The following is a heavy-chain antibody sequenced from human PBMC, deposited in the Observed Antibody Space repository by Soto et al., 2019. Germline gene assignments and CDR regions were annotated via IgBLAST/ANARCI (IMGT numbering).Heavy chain of an antibody. CDR1: GGSFNGYN. Sequence: KPSETLSLTCAVYGGSFNGYNWSWIRQSPGKGLEWIGEISHGGTTTYSPSLKSRITMSLDTSKNQFSLNLTSVTAADTAIYYCARGLLFLTTLGLVVTCFDNWGQGALVTVSS. CDR2: ISHGGTT. J-gene: IGHJ4*02. D-gene: IGHD3-3*01. V-gene: IGHV4-34*01. CDR3: ARGLLFLTTLGLVVTCFDN.